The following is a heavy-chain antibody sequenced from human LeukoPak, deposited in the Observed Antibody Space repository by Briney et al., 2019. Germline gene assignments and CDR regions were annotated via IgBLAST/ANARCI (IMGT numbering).Heavy chain of an antibody. V-gene: IGHV1-2*02. J-gene: IGHJ6*03. CDR3: ARSVVVVAATPPMDV. Sequence: ASVKVSCKASGYTFSGYYMHWVRQAPGQGLEWMGWINPSSGGTNYAQMFQGRVTMTRDTSISTAYMELSTLRSDDTAVYYCARSVVVVAATPPMDVWGKGTTVTVSS. D-gene: IGHD2-15*01. CDR1: GYTFSGYY. CDR2: INPSSGGT.